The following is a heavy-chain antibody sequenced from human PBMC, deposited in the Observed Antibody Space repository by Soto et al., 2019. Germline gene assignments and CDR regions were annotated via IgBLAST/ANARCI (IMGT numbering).Heavy chain of an antibody. J-gene: IGHJ4*02. D-gene: IGHD5-18*01. CDR2: IYYSGTT. V-gene: IGHV4-59*08. CDR3: ARRYGYSFDY. CDR1: GGSISSYY. Sequence: QVQLQESGPGLVKPSETLSLACTVSGGSISSYYWSWIRQPPGKGLEWIGYIYYSGTTNYNPSLKSRVTISVDTSKNQLSLKLSSVTAADTAVYYCARRYGYSFDYWGQGTLVTVSS.